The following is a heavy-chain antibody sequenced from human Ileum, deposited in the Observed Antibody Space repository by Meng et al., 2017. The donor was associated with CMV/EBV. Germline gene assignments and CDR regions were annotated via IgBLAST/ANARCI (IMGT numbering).Heavy chain of an antibody. CDR1: SDSISSVAYY. D-gene: IGHD5-12*01. CDR3: ARIPRGGTYESYYFDL. CDR2: IYYSGHS. Sequence: QPQTPEAGPRLVKPSEPLSLTCNVSSDSISSVAYYWAWLRQPPGKGLEWVGSIYYSGHSYYNPSLETRVTILIDTSKKHFSLKLHSVTAADTAMYYCARIPRGGTYESYYFDLWGQGTLVTVSS. J-gene: IGHJ4*02. V-gene: IGHV4-39*07.